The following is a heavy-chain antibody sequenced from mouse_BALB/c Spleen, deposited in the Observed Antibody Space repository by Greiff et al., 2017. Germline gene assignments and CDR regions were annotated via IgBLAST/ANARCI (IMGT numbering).Heavy chain of an antibody. CDR3: ASYYGNSAWFAY. J-gene: IGHJ3*01. D-gene: IGHD2-1*01. CDR2: INPGSGGT. V-gene: IGHV1-54*01. CDR1: GYAFTNYL. Sequence: VQLQQSGAELVRPGTSVKVSCKASGYAFTNYLIEWVKQRPGQGLEWIGVINPGSGGTNYNEKFKGKATLTADKSSSTAYMQLSSLTSDDSAVYYCASYYGNSAWFAYWGQGTLVTVSA.